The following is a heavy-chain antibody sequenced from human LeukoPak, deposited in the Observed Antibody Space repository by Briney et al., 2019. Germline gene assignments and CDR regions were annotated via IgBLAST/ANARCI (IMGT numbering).Heavy chain of an antibody. CDR3: AKHPMRGSAWYEEPGDY. CDR1: GFTFSSYG. V-gene: IGHV3-33*06. D-gene: IGHD6-19*01. CDR2: IWYDGSNK. Sequence: QPGGSLRLSCAASGFTFSSYGMHWVRQAPGKGLEWVAVIWYDGSNKYYADSVKGRFTISRDNSKNTLYLQMNSLRAEDTAVYYCAKHPMRGSAWYEEPGDYWGQGTLVTVSS. J-gene: IGHJ4*02.